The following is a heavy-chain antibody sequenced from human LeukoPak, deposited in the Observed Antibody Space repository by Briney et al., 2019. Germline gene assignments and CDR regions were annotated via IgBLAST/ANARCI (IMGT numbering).Heavy chain of an antibody. CDR1: GDPINSDDYY. CDR2: IHYSGST. D-gene: IGHD3-16*02. J-gene: IGHJ5*02. V-gene: IGHV4-31*03. CDR3: ARGGGYPDNWFDT. Sequence: TLSLTCTVSGDPINSDDYYWSWIRQPPGKGLEWIGYIHYSGSTYYKPSLKSRVTISLDTSKNQFSLKATSVTAADTAVYYCARGGGYPDNWFDTWGQGTLVTVSS.